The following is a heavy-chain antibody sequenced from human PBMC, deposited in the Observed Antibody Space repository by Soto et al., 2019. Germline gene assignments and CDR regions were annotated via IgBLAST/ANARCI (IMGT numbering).Heavy chain of an antibody. D-gene: IGHD6-19*01. Sequence: GGSLRLSCAASGFTFDDYAMHWVRQAPGKGLEWVSGISWNSGSIGYADSVKGRFTISRDNAKNSLYLQMNSLRAEDTALYYCAKDTVHSSGWYQGTFQHWGQGTLVTVSS. J-gene: IGHJ1*01. V-gene: IGHV3-9*01. CDR2: ISWNSGSI. CDR3: AKDTVHSSGWYQGTFQH. CDR1: GFTFDDYA.